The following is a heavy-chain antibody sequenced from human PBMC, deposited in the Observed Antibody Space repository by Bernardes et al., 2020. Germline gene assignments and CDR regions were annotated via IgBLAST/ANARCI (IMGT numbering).Heavy chain of an antibody. D-gene: IGHD3-16*01. J-gene: IGHJ6*02. CDR1: GGSISNYH. CDR2: IHYSGST. CDR3: TRAPTQGGYYDYYGMDV. V-gene: IGHV4-59*01. Sequence: SETLSLTCTISGGSISNYHWSWIRQPPGKGLEWIGYIHYSGSTNYNPSLKSRITISVDTSKNQFSLKLTSVTAADTAVYYCTRAPTQGGYYDYYGMDVWGQGTTVTVSS.